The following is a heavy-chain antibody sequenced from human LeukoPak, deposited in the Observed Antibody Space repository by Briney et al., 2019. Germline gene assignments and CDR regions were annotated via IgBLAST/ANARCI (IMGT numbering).Heavy chain of an antibody. CDR3: ARDIPQLRWPDY. J-gene: IGHJ4*02. CDR2: ISYDGSNK. D-gene: IGHD2-2*01. V-gene: IGHV3-30*03. CDR1: GFTFSSYS. Sequence: PGGSLRLSCAASGFTFSSYSMNWVRQAPGKGLEWVAVISYDGSNKYYADSVKGRFTISRDNSKNTLYLQMNSLRAEDTAVYYCARDIPQLRWPDYWGQGTLVTVSS.